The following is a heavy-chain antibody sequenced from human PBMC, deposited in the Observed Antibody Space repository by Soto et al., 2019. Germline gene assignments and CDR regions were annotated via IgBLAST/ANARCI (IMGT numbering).Heavy chain of an antibody. CDR3: ARDQCSGGSCGDDY. Sequence: SVKVSCKASGGTFSSYAISWVRQAPGQGLEWMGGIIPIFGTANYAQKFQGRVTITADESTSTAYMELSSLRSEDTAVYYCARDQCSGGSCGDDYWGQGTLVTVSS. D-gene: IGHD2-15*01. J-gene: IGHJ4*02. CDR2: IIPIFGTA. CDR1: GGTFSSYA. V-gene: IGHV1-69*13.